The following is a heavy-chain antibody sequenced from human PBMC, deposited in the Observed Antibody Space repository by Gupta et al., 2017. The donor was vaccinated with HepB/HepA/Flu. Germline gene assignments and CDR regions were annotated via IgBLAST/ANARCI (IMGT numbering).Heavy chain of an antibody. V-gene: IGHV4-61*01. CDR2: VYYSGTT. Sequence: QVRLQESGPGLVKPSETLSLTCTVSGVSVNSGSYYWSWVRQPPGKRLEWIGHVYYSGTTAYNPSLRSRVTISVHTSKSQFFLSLNSVTAADTAVYFCARVRYYFGSGTYYILDYWGQGALVSVSS. J-gene: IGHJ4*02. D-gene: IGHD3-10*01. CDR3: ARVRYYFGSGTYYILDY. CDR1: GVSVNSGSYY.